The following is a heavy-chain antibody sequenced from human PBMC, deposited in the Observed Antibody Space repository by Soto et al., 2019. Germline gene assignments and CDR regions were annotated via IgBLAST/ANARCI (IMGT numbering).Heavy chain of an antibody. Sequence: GGSLRLSCVGSGFVFSDYFMSWIRQAPGKGLEWVSYISSTSHYTNYADSVRGRFTISRDNAKNSLYLEMNSLRAEDTAVYYCARVTRNWLAPWGQGTLVTVSS. J-gene: IGHJ5*02. V-gene: IGHV3-11*05. CDR1: GFVFSDYF. CDR3: ARVTRNWLAP. CDR2: ISSTSHYT.